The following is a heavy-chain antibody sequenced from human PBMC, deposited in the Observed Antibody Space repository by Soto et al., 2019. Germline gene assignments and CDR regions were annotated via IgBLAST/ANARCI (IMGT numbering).Heavy chain of an antibody. V-gene: IGHV5-51*01. CDR1: GYSFTNYW. CDR2: IYPGDSDT. J-gene: IGHJ4*02. D-gene: IGHD2-15*01. CDR3: AAPGFCRRPHCSDFDY. Sequence: PGESLKISCKGSGYSFTNYWIGWVRQMPGKGLEWMGIIYPGDSDTTYSPSFQGQVTISVDKSISTAYLQWSSLKASDTAMYYCAAPGFCRRPHCSDFDYWGQGTLVTVSS.